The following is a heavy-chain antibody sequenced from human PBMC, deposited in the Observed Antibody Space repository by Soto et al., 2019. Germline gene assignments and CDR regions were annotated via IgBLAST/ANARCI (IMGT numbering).Heavy chain of an antibody. D-gene: IGHD4-17*01. J-gene: IGHJ4*02. Sequence: ASVKVSCKASGYTFTSYAMRWVRQAPGQRLEWMGWINAGNGNTKYSQKFQGRVTITRDTSASTAYMELSSLRSEDTAVYYCARAPYGLHYFDYWGQGTLVTVSS. CDR3: ARAPYGLHYFDY. CDR1: GYTFTSYA. CDR2: INAGNGNT. V-gene: IGHV1-3*01.